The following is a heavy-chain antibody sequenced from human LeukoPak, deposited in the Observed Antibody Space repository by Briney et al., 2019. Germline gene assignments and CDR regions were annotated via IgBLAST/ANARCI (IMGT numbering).Heavy chain of an antibody. D-gene: IGHD4-17*01. Sequence: GESLNISCKGSGYSFTRYWIGWVRQMPGKGLEWMGIIYPGDSDTTYSPSFQGQVTISADKSINTAYLQWSSLKASDTAIYYCARRAYGDYFFDYWGQGTLVTVSS. CDR3: ARRAYGDYFFDY. V-gene: IGHV5-51*01. CDR2: IYPGDSDT. J-gene: IGHJ4*02. CDR1: GYSFTRYW.